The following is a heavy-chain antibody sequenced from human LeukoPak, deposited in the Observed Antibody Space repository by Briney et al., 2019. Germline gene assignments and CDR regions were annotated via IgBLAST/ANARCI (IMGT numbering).Heavy chain of an antibody. CDR2: MKQDGSDK. D-gene: IGHD1-26*01. CDR3: ARGRWDSGSYYFDS. Sequence: GGSLRLSCAASGFTFSRYWMSWVRQAQGKGREWLANMKQDGSDKYYVDSVKGRFTISRDNAKNSLHLQMNSLRAEDTAVYYCARGRWDSGSYYFDSWGQGTLVTVSS. J-gene: IGHJ4*02. V-gene: IGHV3-7*01. CDR1: GFTFSRYW.